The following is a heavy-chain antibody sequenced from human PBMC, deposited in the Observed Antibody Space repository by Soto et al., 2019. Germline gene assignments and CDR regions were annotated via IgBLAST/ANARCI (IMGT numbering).Heavy chain of an antibody. D-gene: IGHD3-9*01. Sequence: QVQLVQSGAEVKKPGSSVKVSCKAFGGTFSSYTISWVRQAPGQGLEWMGRIIPILGIANYAQKFQGRVTITADKSTSTAYMELSSLRSEDTAVYYCARDTGDKYWFDPWGQGTLVTVSS. CDR3: ARDTGDKYWFDP. V-gene: IGHV1-69*08. CDR1: GGTFSSYT. CDR2: IIPILGIA. J-gene: IGHJ5*02.